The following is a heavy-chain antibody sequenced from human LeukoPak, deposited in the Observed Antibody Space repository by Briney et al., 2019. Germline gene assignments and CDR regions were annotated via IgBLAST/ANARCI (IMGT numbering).Heavy chain of an antibody. CDR2: IYDGSST. Sequence: GGSLRLSCAASGFTFSSYSMNWVRQAPGKGLEWVSVIYDGSSTYYADSVKGRFTISRDNSKNTLYLQMNSLRAEDTAVYYCAKPTLGDVVDSFDIWGQGTMVTVSS. D-gene: IGHD3-10*01. V-gene: IGHV3-23*03. J-gene: IGHJ3*02. CDR3: AKPTLGDVVDSFDI. CDR1: GFTFSSYS.